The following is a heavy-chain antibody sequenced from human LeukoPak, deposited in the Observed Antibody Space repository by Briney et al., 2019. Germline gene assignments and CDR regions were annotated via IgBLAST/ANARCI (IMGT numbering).Heavy chain of an antibody. CDR3: ARGGNTSGHTHFDF. Sequence: SETLSLTCAVYGGSFSGYYWNWIRQPPGKGLEWIGEINHSGSPRYIPSLKSRVTISVDTSKNLFSLKLSSVTAADTAMYFCARGGNTSGHTHFDFWGQGTLVTVSS. V-gene: IGHV4-34*01. D-gene: IGHD1-1*01. CDR2: INHSGSP. J-gene: IGHJ4*02. CDR1: GGSFSGYY.